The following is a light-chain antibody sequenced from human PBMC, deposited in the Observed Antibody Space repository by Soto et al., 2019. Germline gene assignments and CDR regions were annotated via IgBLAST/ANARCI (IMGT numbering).Light chain of an antibody. V-gene: IGKV1-5*01. CDR1: ESISNW. CDR3: PQYKSYSYT. Sequence: DIQMTQSPSILSASVGDRVAITCRASESISNWLAWYQQKPGKAPKVLIYDASRLQSGVPERFSGTGSGTEFTFTISSLQADDIATYYCPQYKSYSYTFGQGTNLEI. J-gene: IGKJ2*01. CDR2: DAS.